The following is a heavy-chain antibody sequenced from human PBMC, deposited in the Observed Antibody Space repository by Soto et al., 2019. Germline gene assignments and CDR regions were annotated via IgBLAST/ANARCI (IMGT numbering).Heavy chain of an antibody. Sequence: SETLSLTCTVSCGTISSYYWSWIRQPAGKGLEWIGRIYTSGSTNYNPSLKSRVTMSVDTSKNQFSLKLSSVTAADTAVYYCARGPAGYSYGLYYFDYWGQRTLVTVSS. CDR1: CGTISSYY. D-gene: IGHD5-18*01. CDR2: IYTSGST. CDR3: ARGPAGYSYGLYYFDY. J-gene: IGHJ4*02. V-gene: IGHV4-4*07.